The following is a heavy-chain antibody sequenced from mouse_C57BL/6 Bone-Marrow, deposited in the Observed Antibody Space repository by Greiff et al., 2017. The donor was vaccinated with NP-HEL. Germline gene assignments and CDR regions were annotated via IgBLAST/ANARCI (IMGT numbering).Heavy chain of an antibody. D-gene: IGHD1-1*01. CDR1: GFTFSDYG. V-gene: IGHV5-15*01. J-gene: IGHJ2*01. Sequence: DVQLVESGGGLVQPGGSLKLSCAASGFTFSDYGMAWVRQAPRKGPEWVAFISNLAYSIYYADTVTGRFTISRENAKNTLYLEMSSLRSEDTAMYYCARYYGNYFDYWGQGTTLTVSS. CDR2: ISNLAYSI. CDR3: ARYYGNYFDY.